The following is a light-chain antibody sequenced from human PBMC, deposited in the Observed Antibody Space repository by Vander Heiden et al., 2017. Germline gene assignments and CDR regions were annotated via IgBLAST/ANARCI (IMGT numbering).Light chain of an antibody. CDR3: QQYYLIPYT. V-gene: IGKV4-1*01. Sequence: DIVMTQSPDSLPVSLGERATINCKSSQSVLYSSNNKNYLAWYQQKPGQPPMLLIYWASTRESGVPDRFSGSGSGTDFTLTISSLQAEDVAVYYCQQYYLIPYTFGRGTNLEIK. CDR1: QSVLYSSNNKNY. J-gene: IGKJ2*01. CDR2: WAS.